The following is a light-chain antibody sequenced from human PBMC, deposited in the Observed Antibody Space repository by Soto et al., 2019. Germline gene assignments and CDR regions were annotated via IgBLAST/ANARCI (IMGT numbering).Light chain of an antibody. CDR2: GAS. Sequence: EIVFTQSPGTLSLSPAERATLSCRASQSVSSSYLAWYQQKPGQAPRLLIYGASSRPTGIPDRFSGSGSGTDFTLTISRLEPEDFEVYYCQKYGSSSTFGQGTRLEIK. CDR3: QKYGSSST. V-gene: IGKV3-20*01. J-gene: IGKJ5*01. CDR1: QSVSSSY.